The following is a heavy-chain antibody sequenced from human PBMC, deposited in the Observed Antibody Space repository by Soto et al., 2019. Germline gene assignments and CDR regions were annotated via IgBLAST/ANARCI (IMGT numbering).Heavy chain of an antibody. J-gene: IGHJ3*02. CDR1: GFIFSSYA. V-gene: IGHV3-23*01. D-gene: IGHD6-19*01. CDR3: AKTTDGWFSAFEI. CDR2: ISGSGTTA. Sequence: EVQLLESGGGLVQPGGSLRLSCAASGFIFSSYAMSWVRQAPGKGLEGVSAISGSGTTAYYADSVKGRFTFSRDNSKKTMYLPMNSLRAEDTAVYYCAKTTDGWFSAFEIWGQGTMVTVSS.